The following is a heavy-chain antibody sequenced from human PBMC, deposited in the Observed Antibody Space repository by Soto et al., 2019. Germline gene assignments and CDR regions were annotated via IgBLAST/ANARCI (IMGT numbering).Heavy chain of an antibody. J-gene: IGHJ6*01. CDR3: ARDRLRYNWNDFHYYFYGMDV. D-gene: IGHD1-1*01. CDR1: GFTFSSYA. V-gene: IGHV3-30-3*01. Sequence: QVQLVESWGGVVQPGWSLRLSCAASGFTFSSYAMHWVRQAPGKGLEWVAVISYDGSNKYYADSVKGRFTITSDNSKNPLYLQMNSLRAEDTAVYYCARDRLRYNWNDFHYYFYGMDVWGQGTTVTVSS. CDR2: ISYDGSNK.